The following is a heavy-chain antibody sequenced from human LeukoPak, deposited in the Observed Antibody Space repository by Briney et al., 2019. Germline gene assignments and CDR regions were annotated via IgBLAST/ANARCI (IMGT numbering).Heavy chain of an antibody. CDR2: VHYSGTA. V-gene: IGHV4-59*01. CDR3: ARGYGDFRVEGRYVHS. CDR1: DGSITNYD. J-gene: IGHJ4*02. D-gene: IGHD4-17*01. Sequence: SETLSLTCTVSDGSITNYDWSWVRQPPGKGLEFIGHVHYSGTANYNPSLRSRVTISIDTSKKHFFLELKSVTAADTAVYYCARGYGDFRVEGRYVHSWGQGTLVTVSS.